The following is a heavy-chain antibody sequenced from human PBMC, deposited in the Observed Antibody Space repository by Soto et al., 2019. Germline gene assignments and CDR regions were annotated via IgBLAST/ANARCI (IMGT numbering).Heavy chain of an antibody. D-gene: IGHD3-16*01. CDR2: LSGSGGST. CDR1: GFTFSSYA. V-gene: IGHV3-23*01. J-gene: IGHJ4*02. CDR3: AKGSSDLGEKQTFDY. Sequence: VQLLESGGGLVQPGGSLRLSCAASGFTFSSYAMSWVRQAPGKGLEWVSALSGSGGSTYYADTVKGRFTISRDNSKNTLDLQMNSLRAEDTAVYYCAKGSSDLGEKQTFDYWGQGTLVTVSS.